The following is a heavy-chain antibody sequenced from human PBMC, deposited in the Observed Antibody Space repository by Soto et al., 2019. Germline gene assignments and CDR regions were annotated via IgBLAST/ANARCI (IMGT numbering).Heavy chain of an antibody. CDR2: ISDSGGRT. CDR3: AKFHGSGTYYNFPDY. CDR1: GFTFNTYA. J-gene: IGHJ4*02. V-gene: IGHV3-23*01. Sequence: GGSLRLSCAASGFTFNTYAMSWVRQAPGKGLEWVSTISDSGGRTYYAASVKGRFTISRDNSKNTLYLLMNSLSAEDTALYYCAKFHGSGTYYNFPDYWGQGTLVTVSS. D-gene: IGHD3-10*01.